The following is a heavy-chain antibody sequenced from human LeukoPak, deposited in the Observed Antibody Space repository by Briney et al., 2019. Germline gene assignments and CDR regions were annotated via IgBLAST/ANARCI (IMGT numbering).Heavy chain of an antibody. Sequence: ASETLSLTCTVSGDSTSSDRYYGGWVRQPPGKGLEWIGNIYYSGSTYYNPSLKSRVTMSVDTSKNQFFLKLNSVTAADTAVYYCARGRPYSGGYHPDYWGQGTLVTVSS. J-gene: IGHJ4*02. CDR2: IYYSGST. V-gene: IGHV4-39*02. CDR1: GDSTSSDRYY. D-gene: IGHD1-26*01. CDR3: ARGRPYSGGYHPDY.